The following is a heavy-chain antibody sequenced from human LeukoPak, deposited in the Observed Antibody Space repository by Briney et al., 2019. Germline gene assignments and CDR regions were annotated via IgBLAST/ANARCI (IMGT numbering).Heavy chain of an antibody. CDR2: INVYNGNT. Sequence: ASVKVSCKASGYTFATYGISWFRQAPGQGLEWMGRINVYNGNTNHAQKFQGRVTMTTDTSTSTAYMELRSLRSDDTAVYYCARLYCSGANCYPIYGDPFDYWGQGTLVTVSS. J-gene: IGHJ4*02. V-gene: IGHV1-18*01. CDR3: ARLYCSGANCYPIYGDPFDY. CDR1: GYTFATYG. D-gene: IGHD2-15*01.